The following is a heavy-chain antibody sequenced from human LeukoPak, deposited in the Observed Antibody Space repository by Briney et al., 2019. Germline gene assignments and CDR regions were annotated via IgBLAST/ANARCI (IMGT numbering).Heavy chain of an antibody. CDR3: AGSITMVPLWDV. D-gene: IGHD3-10*01. CDR2: IYYSGST. CDR1: GGSISSYY. V-gene: IGHV4-59*01. Sequence: PSETLSLTCTVSGGSISSYYWSWIRQPPGKGLEWIGYIYYSGSTNYNPSLKSRVTISVDTSKNQFSLKLSSVTAADTAVYYCAGSITMVPLWDVWGQGTTVTVSS. J-gene: IGHJ6*02.